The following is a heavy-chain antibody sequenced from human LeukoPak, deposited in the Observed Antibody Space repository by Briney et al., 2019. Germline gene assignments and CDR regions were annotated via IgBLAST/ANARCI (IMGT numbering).Heavy chain of an antibody. Sequence: ASVKVSCKASGGTFSSYTISWVRQAPGQGLEWMGRIIPIFGTANYAQKFQGRVTITTDESTSTAYMGLSSLRSEDTAVYYCASQQRAYYYDSSGYYEPYWFDPWGQGTLVTVSS. CDR1: GGTFSSYT. J-gene: IGHJ5*02. V-gene: IGHV1-69*05. CDR2: IIPIFGTA. CDR3: ASQQRAYYYDSSGYYEPYWFDP. D-gene: IGHD3-22*01.